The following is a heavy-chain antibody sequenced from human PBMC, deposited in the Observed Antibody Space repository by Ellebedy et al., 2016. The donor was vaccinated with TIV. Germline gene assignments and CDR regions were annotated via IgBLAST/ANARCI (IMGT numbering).Heavy chain of an antibody. D-gene: IGHD2-2*01. J-gene: IGHJ6*02. CDR1: GGTFSSYA. CDR3: ARDRVVPAATANSGLAAGRMDV. CDR2: IIPIFGTA. V-gene: IGHV1-69*13. Sequence: AASVKVSCKASGGTFSSYAISWVRQAPGQGLEWMGGIIPIFGTANYAQKCQGRVTITADESTSTAYMELSSLRSEDTAVYYCARDRVVPAATANSGLAAGRMDVWGQGTTVTVSS.